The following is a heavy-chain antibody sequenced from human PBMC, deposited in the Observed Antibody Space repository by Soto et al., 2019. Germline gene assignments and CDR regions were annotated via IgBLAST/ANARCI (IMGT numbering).Heavy chain of an antibody. J-gene: IGHJ4*02. CDR2: ISAYNGNT. CDR3: ARVLLGDFWSGYADY. CDR1: GYTFTSYG. Sequence: VASVKVSCKASGYTFTSYGISWVRQAPGQGLEWMGWISAYNGNTNYAQKLQGRVTMTTDTSTSTAYMELRSLRSDDTAVYYCARVLLGDFWSGYADYWGQGTLVTVSS. V-gene: IGHV1-18*01. D-gene: IGHD3-3*01.